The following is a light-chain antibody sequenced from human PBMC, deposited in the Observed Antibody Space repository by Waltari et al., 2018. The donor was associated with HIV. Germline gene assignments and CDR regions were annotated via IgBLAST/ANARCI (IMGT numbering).Light chain of an antibody. CDR3: CSYAGSSTFAV. V-gene: IGLV2-23*02. J-gene: IGLJ2*01. Sequence: QSALTQPASVSGSPGQSITISCTGTSSDVGGYNYVSWYQQHPGNAPKPMIYDVTKRPSGVSNRFSGSKSGNTASLTISGLQAEDEADYYCCSYAGSSTFAVFGGGTKLTVL. CDR1: SSDVGGYNY. CDR2: DVT.